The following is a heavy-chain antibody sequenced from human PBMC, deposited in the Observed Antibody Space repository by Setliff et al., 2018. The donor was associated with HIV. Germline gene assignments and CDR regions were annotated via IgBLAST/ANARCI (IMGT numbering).Heavy chain of an antibody. CDR1: GYSFTSYG. D-gene: IGHD3-22*01. V-gene: IGHV1-69*13. CDR2: IIPILGTT. Sequence: SVKVSCKASGYSFTSYGINWVRQAPGQGLEWMGGIIPILGTTKYAQKFQGRVTITADESTNTAYMELSSLRSEDTAVYYCARDSSGVLSLRYMDVWGKGTTVTVSS. CDR3: ARDSSGVLSLRYMDV. J-gene: IGHJ6*03.